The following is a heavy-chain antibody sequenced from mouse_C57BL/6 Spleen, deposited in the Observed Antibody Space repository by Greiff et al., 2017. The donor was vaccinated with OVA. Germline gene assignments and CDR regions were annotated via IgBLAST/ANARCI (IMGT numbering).Heavy chain of an antibody. Sequence: EVKLMESGGGLVQPGGSMKLSCAASGFTFSDAWMDWVRQSPEKGLEWVAEIRNKANNHATYYAESVKGRFTISRDDSKSSVYLQMNSLRAEDTGIYYCTRRRLLPYYYAMDYWGQGTSVTVSS. V-gene: IGHV6-6*01. D-gene: IGHD2-3*01. CDR3: TRRRLLPYYYAMDY. CDR2: IRNKANNHAT. J-gene: IGHJ4*01. CDR1: GFTFSDAW.